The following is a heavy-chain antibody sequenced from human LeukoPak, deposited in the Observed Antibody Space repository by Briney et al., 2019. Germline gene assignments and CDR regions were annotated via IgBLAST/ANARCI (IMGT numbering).Heavy chain of an antibody. J-gene: IGHJ3*02. CDR1: GYTFTNYS. D-gene: IGHD6-13*01. V-gene: IGHV1-18*01. CDR3: ARDQSVRLLQTSSTYFKHVFAI. Sequence: ASLKDSCKNPGYTFTNYSISWVRPAPGLGLEWMGWISAYNGNTNYAQKVQGRVTMTTDTSTSTAYMELRSLRFDDTAVYYCARDQSVRLLQTSSTYFKHVFAIWGQGSMVTVSS. CDR2: ISAYNGNT.